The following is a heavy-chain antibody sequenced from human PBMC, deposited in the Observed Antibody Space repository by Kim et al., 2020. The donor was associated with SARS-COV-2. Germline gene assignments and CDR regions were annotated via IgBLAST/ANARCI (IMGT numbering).Heavy chain of an antibody. CDR2: GST. V-gene: IGHV4-4*02. Sequence: GSTNNTPTLKSRVTISVDKSKNQFSLKLSSVTAADTAVYYCARIRGYMDYWGQGTLVTVSS. CDR3: ARIRGYMDY. J-gene: IGHJ4*02.